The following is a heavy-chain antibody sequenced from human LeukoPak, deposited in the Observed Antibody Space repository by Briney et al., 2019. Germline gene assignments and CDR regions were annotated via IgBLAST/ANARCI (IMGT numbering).Heavy chain of an antibody. J-gene: IGHJ4*02. Sequence: ASVKVSCKASGYTFTSYGISWVRQAPGQGLEWMGWISAYNCNTNCAQKFQGRVTMTRDTSISTAYMELSRLRSDDTAVYYCARGTFSNPFDYWGQGTLVTVSS. CDR1: GYTFTSYG. CDR3: ARGTFSNPFDY. D-gene: IGHD2/OR15-2a*01. CDR2: ISAYNCNT. V-gene: IGHV1-18*01.